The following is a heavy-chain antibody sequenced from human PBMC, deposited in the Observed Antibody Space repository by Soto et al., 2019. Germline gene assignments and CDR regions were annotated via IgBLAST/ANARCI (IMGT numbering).Heavy chain of an antibody. CDR2: INQSGST. V-gene: IGHV4-34*01. CDR3: PRGATMVRGGGALPY. Sequence: PSETLSLTCGVQGGSFSAFYWIWIRQSPGKGLEWIGEINQSGSTNYNPSLKSRVTISVDPSKNQFSLNLTSVTAADTAVYYCPRGATMVRGGGALPYWGQGTLVTVSS. CDR1: GGSFSAFY. D-gene: IGHD3-10*01. J-gene: IGHJ4*02.